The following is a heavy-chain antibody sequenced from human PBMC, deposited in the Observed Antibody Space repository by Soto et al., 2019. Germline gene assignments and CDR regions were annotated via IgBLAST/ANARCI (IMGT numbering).Heavy chain of an antibody. Sequence: SETQSLTCAVSGYSISSGYYWGWIRQPPGKGLEWIGSIYHSGSTYYNPSLKSRVTISVDTSKNQFSLKLSSVTAADTAVYYCARDLRSGWYSWGQGTLVTVSS. CDR3: ARDLRSGWYS. CDR2: IYHSGST. J-gene: IGHJ4*02. D-gene: IGHD6-19*01. V-gene: IGHV4-38-2*02. CDR1: GYSISSGYY.